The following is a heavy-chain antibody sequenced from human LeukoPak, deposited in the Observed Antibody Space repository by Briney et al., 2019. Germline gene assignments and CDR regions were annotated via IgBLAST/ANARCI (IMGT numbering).Heavy chain of an antibody. CDR2: IIPILGIA. V-gene: IGHV1-69*04. CDR1: GGTFSSYA. D-gene: IGHD2-2*01. Sequence: GASVKVSCKASGGTFSSYAISWVRQAPGQGLEWMGRIIPILGIANYAQKFQGRVTITADKSTSTAYMELSSLRSEDTAVYYCAKGVCSSTSCYFFDPWGQGTLVTVSS. CDR3: AKGVCSSTSCYFFDP. J-gene: IGHJ5*02.